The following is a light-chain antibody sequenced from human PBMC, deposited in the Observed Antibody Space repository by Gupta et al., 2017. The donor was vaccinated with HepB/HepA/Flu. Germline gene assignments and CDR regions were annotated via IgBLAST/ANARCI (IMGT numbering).Light chain of an antibody. CDR3: QTWGTGIGV. J-gene: IGLJ3*02. V-gene: IGLV4-69*01. CDR2: LNSDGSH. CDR1: SGHSSYA. Sequence: QLVLTPSPSASASLAASVKLTCTLSSGHSSYAIAWHQQQPEKGPRYLMKLNSDGSHSKGDGIPDRFSGSSSGAERYLTISSLQSEDEAYYYCQTWGTGIGVFGGGTKLTVL.